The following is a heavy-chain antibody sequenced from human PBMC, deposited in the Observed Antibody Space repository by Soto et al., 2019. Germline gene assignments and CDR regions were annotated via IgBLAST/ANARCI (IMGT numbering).Heavy chain of an antibody. CDR2: ISYDGSNK. Sequence: GGSLRLSCAASGFAFSSYGMHWVRQAPGKGLGWVAVISYDGSNKYYADSVKGRFTISRDNSKNTLYLQMNSLRAEDTAVYYCAKDLPSIFLVVAATYYYYYYGMDVWGQGTTVTVS. J-gene: IGHJ6*02. V-gene: IGHV3-30*18. D-gene: IGHD2-15*01. CDR1: GFAFSSYG. CDR3: AKDLPSIFLVVAATYYYYYYGMDV.